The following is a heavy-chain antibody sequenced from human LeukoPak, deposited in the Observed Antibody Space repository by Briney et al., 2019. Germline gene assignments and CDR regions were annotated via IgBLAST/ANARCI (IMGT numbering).Heavy chain of an antibody. D-gene: IGHD1-1*01. CDR2: IYYSGST. Sequence: SETLSLTCTVSGGSISSYYWSWIRQPPGKGLEWIGYIYYSGSTYYNPSLKSRVTISVDTSKNQFSLKLSSVTAADTAVYYCAREGGTVPLKYWGQGTLVTVSS. V-gene: IGHV4-59*12. CDR3: AREGGTVPLKY. J-gene: IGHJ4*02. CDR1: GGSISSYY.